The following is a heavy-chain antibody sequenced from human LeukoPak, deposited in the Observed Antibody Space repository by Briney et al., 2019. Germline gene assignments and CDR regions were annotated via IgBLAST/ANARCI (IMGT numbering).Heavy chain of an antibody. Sequence: GGSLRLSCAASGFTFTNYAMHWVRQAPGKVLEYVSAISYNGGSTYYANSVKGRFTISRDNSKNTLYLQMGSLRAEDMAVYYCARRFAAQLAFVDVWGKGTTVTISS. CDR3: ARRFAAQLAFVDV. CDR2: ISYNGGST. J-gene: IGHJ6*04. CDR1: GFTFTNYA. D-gene: IGHD3-3*02. V-gene: IGHV3-64*01.